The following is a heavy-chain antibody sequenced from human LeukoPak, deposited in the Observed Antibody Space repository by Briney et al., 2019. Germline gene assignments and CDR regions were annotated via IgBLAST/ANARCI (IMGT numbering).Heavy chain of an antibody. D-gene: IGHD5-18*01. J-gene: IGHJ4*02. V-gene: IGHV3-9*01. CDR3: ARVSARGYDY. CDR1: GFTFDDYV. Sequence: GGSLRLSCAASGFTFDDYVMHWVRQAPGRGLEWVSGISGNSGNIDYADSVKGRFTISRDNAKNSLYLQMNSLRVEDTAIYYCARVSARGYDYWGRGTLVTVSS. CDR2: ISGNSGNI.